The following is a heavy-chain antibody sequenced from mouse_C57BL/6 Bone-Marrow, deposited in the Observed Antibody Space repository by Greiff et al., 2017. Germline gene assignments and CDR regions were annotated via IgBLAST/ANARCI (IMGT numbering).Heavy chain of an antibody. V-gene: IGHV5-12*01. D-gene: IGHD1-1*01. CDR2: ISNGGGST. Sequence: EVMLVESGGGLVQPGGSLKLSCAASGFTFSDYYVYWVRQTPEKRLEWVAYISNGGGSTYYPDTVKGRFTISRDNAKNTLYLQMSRLKSEDTAMYYCARRDYYYGSKAYWGQGTLVTVSA. CDR3: ARRDYYYGSKAY. J-gene: IGHJ3*01. CDR1: GFTFSDYY.